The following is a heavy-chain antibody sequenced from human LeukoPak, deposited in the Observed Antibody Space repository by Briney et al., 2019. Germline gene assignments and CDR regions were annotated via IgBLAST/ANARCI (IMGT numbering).Heavy chain of an antibody. D-gene: IGHD3-22*01. CDR1: GFAFNNYA. V-gene: IGHV3-30-3*01. CDR2: ISFDGNNK. J-gene: IGHJ6*02. Sequence: PGGSLRLSCAASGFAFNNYALHWVRQAPGKGLEWVAVISFDGNNKYYADSVKGRFTISRDNSKNTTLYLHMNSLRAEDTAVCYCARDGYYYDSSGYYSPYYYYYGMDVWGQGTTVTVSS. CDR3: ARDGYYYDSSGYYSPYYYYYGMDV.